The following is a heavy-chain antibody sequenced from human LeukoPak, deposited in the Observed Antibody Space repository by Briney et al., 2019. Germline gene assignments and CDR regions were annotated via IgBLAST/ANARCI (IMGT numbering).Heavy chain of an antibody. V-gene: IGHV3-21*01. D-gene: IGHD3-10*01. CDR1: GFTFSGYV. CDR3: ARGPQFSGPGWFDP. CDR2: ITFSSSHI. Sequence: GGSLRLSCAASGFTFSGYVMTWVRQAPGKGLECVSSITFSSSHIYYADSVKGRFAISRDNTKDSLYLQMNSLRAEDTAIYYCARGPQFSGPGWFDPWGQGTLVTVSS. J-gene: IGHJ5*02.